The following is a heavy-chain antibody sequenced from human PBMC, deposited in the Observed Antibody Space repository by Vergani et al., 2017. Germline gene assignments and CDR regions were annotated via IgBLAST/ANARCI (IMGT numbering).Heavy chain of an antibody. D-gene: IGHD6-13*01. CDR3: AKDNPAAGIKFFDY. J-gene: IGHJ4*02. Sequence: QVQLVESGGGLVKPGGSLRLSCAASGFTFSDYYMSWIRQAPGKGLEWVSYISSSSSYTNYADSVKGRFTISRDNSKNTLYLQMNSLRAEDTAVYYCAKDNPAAGIKFFDYWGQGTLVTVSS. CDR1: GFTFSDYY. CDR2: ISSSSSYT. V-gene: IGHV3-11*06.